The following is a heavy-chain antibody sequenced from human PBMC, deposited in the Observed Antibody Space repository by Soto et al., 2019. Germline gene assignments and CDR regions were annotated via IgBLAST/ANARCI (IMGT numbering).Heavy chain of an antibody. J-gene: IGHJ4*02. Sequence: PGGSLRLSCAASGFTFSSYWMIWVRQAPGKGLEWVANIKQDGSEKYYVDSVKGRFTISRDNAKNSLYLQMNSLRAEDTAVYYCARDQYSSSWYEDYWGQGTLVTVSS. CDR3: ARDQYSSSWYEDY. D-gene: IGHD6-13*01. V-gene: IGHV3-7*01. CDR2: IKQDGSEK. CDR1: GFTFSSYW.